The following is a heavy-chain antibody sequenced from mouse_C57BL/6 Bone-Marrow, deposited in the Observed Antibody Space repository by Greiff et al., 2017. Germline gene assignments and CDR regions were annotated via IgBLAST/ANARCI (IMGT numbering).Heavy chain of an antibody. Sequence: VQLQQPGPELVKPGASVKLSCKASGYTFTSYWMHWVKQRPGQGLEWIGMIHPNSGSTNYNEKFKSKATLTVDKSSSTAYMQLSSLTSEDSAVYYCAIFYYYGGAMDYWGQGTSVTVSS. CDR1: GYTFTSYW. J-gene: IGHJ4*01. D-gene: IGHD1-1*01. V-gene: IGHV1-64*01. CDR2: IHPNSGST. CDR3: AIFYYYGGAMDY.